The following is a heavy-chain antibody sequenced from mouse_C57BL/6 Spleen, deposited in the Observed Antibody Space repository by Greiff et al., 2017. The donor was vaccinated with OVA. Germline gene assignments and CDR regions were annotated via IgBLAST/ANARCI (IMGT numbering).Heavy chain of an antibody. J-gene: IGHJ2*01. D-gene: IGHD2-1*01. CDR3: AIGCYYVYFDY. Sequence: QVQLQQPGAELVKPGASVKVSCKASGYTFTSYWMHWVKQRPGQGLEWIGRIHPSDSDTNYNQKFKGKATLTVAKSSSTAYMQLCSLTSEDSAVYCCAIGCYYVYFDYWGQGATLTVSS. V-gene: IGHV1-74*01. CDR2: IHPSDSDT. CDR1: GYTFTSYW.